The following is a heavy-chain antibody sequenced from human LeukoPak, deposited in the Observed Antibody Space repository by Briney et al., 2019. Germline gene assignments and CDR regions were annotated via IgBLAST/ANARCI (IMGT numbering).Heavy chain of an antibody. Sequence: PGGSLRLSCAASGFTFSSYGMSWVRQAPGKGLEWVSAISGSGGSTYYVDSVKGRFTISRDNSKNTLYLQMNSLRAEDTAVYYCAKSPALRLGELSSYLFDYWGQGTLVTVSS. CDR3: AKSPALRLGELSSYLFDY. J-gene: IGHJ4*02. D-gene: IGHD3-16*02. CDR1: GFTFSSYG. CDR2: ISGSGGST. V-gene: IGHV3-23*01.